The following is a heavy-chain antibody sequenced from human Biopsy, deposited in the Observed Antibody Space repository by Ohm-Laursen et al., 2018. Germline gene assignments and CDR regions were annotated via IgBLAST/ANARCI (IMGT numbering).Heavy chain of an antibody. J-gene: IGHJ4*02. CDR2: ISGYNGNT. V-gene: IGHV1-18*01. D-gene: IGHD6-19*01. Sequence: ASVKVSCKPSGYTYTSYGISWVRQAPGQGPEWMGWISGYNGNTVYPQNHQGRVTLTTDISTSTAYMELSSLRSADTAVYFCARNTGWYGDLYYFDYWGQGTLVTVSS. CDR1: GYTYTSYG. CDR3: ARNTGWYGDLYYFDY.